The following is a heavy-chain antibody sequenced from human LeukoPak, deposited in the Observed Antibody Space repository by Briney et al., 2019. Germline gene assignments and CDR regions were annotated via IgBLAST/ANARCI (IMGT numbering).Heavy chain of an antibody. V-gene: IGHV1-18*01. CDR3: ARQHSSCYCSPHYYYGMDV. CDR2: ISAYKGNT. J-gene: IGHJ6*02. CDR1: GYTFTTYG. Sequence: ASVKVSCKASGYTFTTYGSRWVRQAPGQGLEWMGWISAYKGNTNYAQKLQGRVTMTTERSTSTAYIELRSLRSDDTAVYYCARQHSSCYCSPHYYYGMDVWGQGTTVTVSS. D-gene: IGHD3-22*01.